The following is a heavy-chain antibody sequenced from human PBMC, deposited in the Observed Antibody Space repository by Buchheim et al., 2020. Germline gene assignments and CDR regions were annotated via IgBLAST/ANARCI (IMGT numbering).Heavy chain of an antibody. V-gene: IGHV1-2*04. CDR2: INPNSGGT. J-gene: IGHJ6*02. CDR3: AREGTMVRGVIIKETYYYGMDV. CDR1: GYTFTGYY. D-gene: IGHD3-10*01. Sequence: QVQLVQSGAEVKKPGASVKVSCKASGYTFTGYYMHWVRQAPGQGLEWMGWINPNSGGTNYAQKFQGWVTMTRATSISTAYMELSRLRSDDTAVYYCAREGTMVRGVIIKETYYYGMDVWGQGTT.